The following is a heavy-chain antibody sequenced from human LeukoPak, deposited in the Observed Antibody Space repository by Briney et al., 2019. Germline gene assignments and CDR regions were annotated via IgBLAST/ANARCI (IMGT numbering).Heavy chain of an antibody. J-gene: IGHJ4*02. D-gene: IGHD3-9*01. CDR3: AKCQYYNILTGYYRPLDS. CDR1: GFTFSNFA. Sequence: GVSLRLSCAASGFTFSNFAMNWVRQAPGKGLEWVSGLSGSGANTYYADSAKGRFTTPRDNSKNTMYLQMNSLRAEDTAVYYCAKCQYYNILTGYYRPLDSRGQGTLVAVSS. CDR2: LSGSGANT. V-gene: IGHV3-23*01.